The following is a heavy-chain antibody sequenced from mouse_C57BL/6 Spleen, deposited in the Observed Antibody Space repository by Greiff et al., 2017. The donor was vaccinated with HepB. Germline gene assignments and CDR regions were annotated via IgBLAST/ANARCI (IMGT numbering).Heavy chain of an antibody. Sequence: EVMLVESGGDLVKPGGSLKLSCAASGFTFSSYGMSWVRQTPDKRLEWVATISSGGSYTYYPDSVKGRFTISMDNAKNTLYLQMSSLKSEDTAMYYCARHGDGYYVGYCDYWGQGTTLTVSS. CDR1: GFTFSSYG. J-gene: IGHJ2*01. V-gene: IGHV5-6*01. CDR3: ARHGDGYYVGYCDY. D-gene: IGHD2-3*01. CDR2: ISSGGSYT.